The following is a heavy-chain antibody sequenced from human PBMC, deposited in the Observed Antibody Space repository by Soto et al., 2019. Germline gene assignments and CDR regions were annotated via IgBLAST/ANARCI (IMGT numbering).Heavy chain of an antibody. V-gene: IGHV3-33*01. Sequence: QVQLVESGGGVVQPGMSLRLSCAASGFTFSNYAMHWVRQAPGKGLEWVATVWYDGNTKYYADSVKGRFTISRDNSENTLYLQMDSLRAEDTAVYYCARRAEGGWHWFDPWGQGILVTVSS. D-gene: IGHD6-19*01. CDR1: GFTFSNYA. CDR2: VWYDGNTK. J-gene: IGHJ5*02. CDR3: ARRAEGGWHWFDP.